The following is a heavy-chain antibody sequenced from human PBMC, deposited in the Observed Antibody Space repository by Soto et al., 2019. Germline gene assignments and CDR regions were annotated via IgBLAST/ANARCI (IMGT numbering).Heavy chain of an antibody. CDR2: IYYSGST. CDR3: ARVTVAATEGRYYYYYGMDV. V-gene: IGHV4-61*01. CDR1: GGSVSSGSYY. Sequence: PSETLSLTCTVSGGSVSSGSYYWSWIRQPPGKGLEWIGYIYYSGSTNYNPSLKSRVTISVDTSKSQFSLKLSSVTAADTAVYYCARVTVAATEGRYYYYYGMDVWGQGTTVTVSS. D-gene: IGHD2-15*01. J-gene: IGHJ6*02.